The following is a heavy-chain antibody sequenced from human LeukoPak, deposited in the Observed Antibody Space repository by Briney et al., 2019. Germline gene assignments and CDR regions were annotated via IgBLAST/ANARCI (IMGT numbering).Heavy chain of an antibody. V-gene: IGHV1-18*01. CDR3: AREDTRRGSRGYFDY. D-gene: IGHD2-2*01. Sequence: SSVKVSCKASGYTFTSYDINWVRQAPGQGLEWMGWISVYNGNTNYAQKLQGRVTMTTDTSTSTAYMELRSLRSDDTAVYYCAREDTRRGSRGYFDYWGQGTLVTVSS. CDR2: ISVYNGNT. CDR1: GYTFTSYD. J-gene: IGHJ4*02.